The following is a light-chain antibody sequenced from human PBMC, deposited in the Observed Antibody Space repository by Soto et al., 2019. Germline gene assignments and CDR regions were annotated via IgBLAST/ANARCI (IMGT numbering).Light chain of an antibody. V-gene: IGKV1-9*01. CDR3: QQLNTYPWT. CDR1: QDISSY. CDR2: AAS. Sequence: QLTQSPSSLSASVGDRVTITCRASQDISSYLAWYQQEPGKAPKLLIYAASTLQSGVPSRFSGSGSGTDFTLTISTLQPEDFATYYCQQLNTYPWTFGQGTKVEIK. J-gene: IGKJ1*01.